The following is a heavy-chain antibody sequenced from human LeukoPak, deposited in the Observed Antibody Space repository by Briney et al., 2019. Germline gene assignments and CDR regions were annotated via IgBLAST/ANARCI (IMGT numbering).Heavy chain of an antibody. J-gene: IGHJ5*02. Sequence: GGSLRLSCVASGFTFSSYGMHWVRQAPGKGLEWVAVISYDGSNKYYADSVKGRFTISRDNSKNTLYLQMNSLRVEDTAVYYCAKAASNWFDPWGQGTLVTVSS. V-gene: IGHV3-30*18. CDR3: AKAASNWFDP. CDR2: ISYDGSNK. CDR1: GFTFSSYG.